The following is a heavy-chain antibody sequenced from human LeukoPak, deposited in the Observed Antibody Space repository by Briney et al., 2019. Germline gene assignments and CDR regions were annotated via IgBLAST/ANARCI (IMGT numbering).Heavy chain of an antibody. CDR3: ARDPRTIFGVVERYFDY. Sequence: GGSLRLSCAASGFTFSSYSMNWVRQAPGKGLEWVSYISSSSSTIYYADSVKGRFTISRDNAKNSLYLQMNSLRTEDTAVYYCARDPRTIFGVVERYFDYWGQGTLVTVSS. V-gene: IGHV3-48*01. J-gene: IGHJ4*02. CDR1: GFTFSSYS. D-gene: IGHD3-3*01. CDR2: ISSSSSTI.